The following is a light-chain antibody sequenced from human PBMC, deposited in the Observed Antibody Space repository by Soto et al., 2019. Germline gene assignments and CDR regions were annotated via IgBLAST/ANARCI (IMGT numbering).Light chain of an antibody. V-gene: IGKV3-20*01. CDR2: VAS. CDR3: QQYGTSPWT. J-gene: IGKJ1*01. Sequence: TQSPSTLSASVGDRVTITCRASQSVSSYLAWYQQKPGQAPRLLIYVASTRATGIPARFSGSGSGTDFTLSISRVEPEDFAVYYCQQYGTSPWTFGQGTKVDIK. CDR1: QSVSSY.